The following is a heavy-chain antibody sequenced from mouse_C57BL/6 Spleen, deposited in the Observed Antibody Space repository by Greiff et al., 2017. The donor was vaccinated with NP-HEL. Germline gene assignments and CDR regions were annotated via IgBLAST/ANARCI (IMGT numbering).Heavy chain of an antibody. Sequence: QVQLQQPGTELVKPGASVKLSCKASGYTFTTYWMHWVKQRPGQGLEWIGNINPSNGGTNYNEKFKSKATLTVDKSSSTAYMQLSSLTSEDSAVYYCAREGGLRLGMDYWGQGTSVTVSS. D-gene: IGHD2-4*01. V-gene: IGHV1-53*01. CDR2: INPSNGGT. CDR3: AREGGLRLGMDY. CDR1: GYTFTTYW. J-gene: IGHJ4*01.